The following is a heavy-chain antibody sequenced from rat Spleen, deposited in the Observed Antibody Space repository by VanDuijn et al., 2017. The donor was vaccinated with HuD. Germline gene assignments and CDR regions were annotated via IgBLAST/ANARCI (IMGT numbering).Heavy chain of an antibody. D-gene: IGHD1-9*01. CDR2: ISSGGGNT. CDR3: ARQPTYYGFDGDWFAF. J-gene: IGHJ3*01. Sequence: EVQLVESGGGLVQPGRSLKLSCAASGFTFTNYDMAWVRQAPAKGLEWIASISSGGGNTYYRDSVKGRFTVSRDNAKSTVYLQMDSLRSEDTATYYCARQPTYYGFDGDWFAFWGQGTLVTVSS. V-gene: IGHV5-25*01. CDR1: GFTFTNYD.